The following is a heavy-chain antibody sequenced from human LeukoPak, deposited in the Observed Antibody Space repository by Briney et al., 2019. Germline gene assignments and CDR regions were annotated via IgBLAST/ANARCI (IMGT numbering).Heavy chain of an antibody. V-gene: IGHV3-7*01. CDR3: ASPGYNSVWSFDY. CDR1: GFTFSNYW. J-gene: IGHJ4*02. D-gene: IGHD6-19*01. CDR2: IKQDGSEK. Sequence: GGSLRLPCAASGFTFSNYWMSWVRQAPGKGLEWVANIKQDGSEKYYVDSVKGRFTISRDNAKNSLYLQMNSLRAEDTAVFYCASPGYNSVWSFDYWGQGTLVTVSS.